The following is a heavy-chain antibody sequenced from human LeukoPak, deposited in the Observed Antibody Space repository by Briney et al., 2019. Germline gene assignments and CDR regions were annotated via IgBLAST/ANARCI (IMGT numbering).Heavy chain of an antibody. CDR1: DAPFRSGSYF. Sequence: SQPLSLTCTAPDAPFRSGSYFWTWIRQPAGRGLEWIGRIYTSGSTPYTPSLKSRVIKPIVTSKNEFSLKLNYGTAAVTAVYYCAGDTRFWGQRTLVTVS. J-gene: IGHJ4*02. CDR2: IYTSGST. V-gene: IGHV4-61*02. CDR3: AGDTRF.